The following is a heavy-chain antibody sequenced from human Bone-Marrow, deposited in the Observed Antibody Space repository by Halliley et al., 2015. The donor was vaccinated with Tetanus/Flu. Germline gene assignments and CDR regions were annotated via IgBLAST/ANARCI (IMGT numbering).Heavy chain of an antibody. V-gene: IGHV3-23*01. CDR2: ISGSGSNI. Sequence: AASGYTFRSYAMSWVRQAPGKGLEWVSVISGSGSNIYYADSVKGRFTISRDNSRNTLYLQMNTLRAEDSAIYYRANVQGSLYDFWSGFLGPWGQGILVTVSS. D-gene: IGHD3-3*01. CDR3: ANVQGSLYDFWSGFLGP. J-gene: IGHJ5*02. CDR1: GYTFRSYA.